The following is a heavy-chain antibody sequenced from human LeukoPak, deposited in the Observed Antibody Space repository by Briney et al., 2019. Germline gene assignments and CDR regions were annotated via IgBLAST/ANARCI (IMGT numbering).Heavy chain of an antibody. D-gene: IGHD6-13*01. J-gene: IGHJ4*02. V-gene: IGHV4-39*07. CDR3: ARGSGSWLH. CDR1: GGSISSSNYY. Sequence: SETLSLTCTVSGGSISSSNYYWGWIRQPPGEGLEWIGSIYYTGSTYYNPSLKSRITISVDTSKNQFSLKLSSLTAADTAVYYCARGSGSWLHWDQGTLVTVSS. CDR2: IYYTGST.